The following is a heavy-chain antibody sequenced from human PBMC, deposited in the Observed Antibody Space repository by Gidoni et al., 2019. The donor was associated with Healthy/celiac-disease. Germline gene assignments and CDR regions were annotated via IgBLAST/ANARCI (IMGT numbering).Heavy chain of an antibody. V-gene: IGHV4-39*02. CDR3: ARENIVATRPGAFDI. J-gene: IGHJ3*02. Sequence: QLQLQESGPGLVKPSETLSLTCTVSGGSISSRSYYWGWIRQPPGKGLEWIGSIYYSGSTYYNPSLKSRVTISVDTSKNQFSLKLSSVTAADTAVYYCARENIVATRPGAFDIWGQGTMVTVSS. CDR2: IYYSGST. CDR1: GGSISSRSYY. D-gene: IGHD5-12*01.